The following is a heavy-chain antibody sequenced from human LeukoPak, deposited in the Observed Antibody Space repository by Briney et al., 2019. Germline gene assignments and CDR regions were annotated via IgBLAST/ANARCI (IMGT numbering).Heavy chain of an antibody. J-gene: IGHJ4*02. Sequence: ASVKVSCKASGDTFTGYYMHWVRQAPGQGLEWMGIINPSGGSTSYAQKFQGRVTMTRDTSTSTVYMELSSLRSEDTAVYYCARDCYDSSGLGSYYSDYWGQGTLVTVSS. CDR3: ARDCYDSSGLGSYYSDY. CDR1: GDTFTGYY. V-gene: IGHV1-46*01. CDR2: INPSGGST. D-gene: IGHD3-22*01.